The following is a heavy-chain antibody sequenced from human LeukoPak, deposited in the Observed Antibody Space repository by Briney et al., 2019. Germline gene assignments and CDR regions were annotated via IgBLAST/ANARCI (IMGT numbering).Heavy chain of an antibody. Sequence: ASVKVSCKASGYTFNYYAMNWMRQAPGQGLEWMGWININTGNPTYAQDFTGRFVFSLDTSVSTAYLQITSLKAEDTVVYYCARGTWDSASYSSDYWGQGTLVTVSS. CDR3: ARGTWDSASYSSDY. CDR1: GYTFNYYA. CDR2: ININTGNP. V-gene: IGHV7-4-1*02. D-gene: IGHD3-22*01. J-gene: IGHJ4*02.